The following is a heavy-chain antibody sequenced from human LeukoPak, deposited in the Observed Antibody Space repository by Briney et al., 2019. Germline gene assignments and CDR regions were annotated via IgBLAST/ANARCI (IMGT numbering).Heavy chain of an antibody. D-gene: IGHD5-12*01. CDR1: GFTFSSYW. CDR3: ARGGYSGYVPFDY. CDR2: INSDGSST. J-gene: IGHJ4*02. Sequence: GGSLRLSCAASGFTFSSYWMHWVRQAPGKGLVWVSRINSDGSSTSYADSVKGRFTISRDNAKNTLYLQMNSLRAEDTAVYYCARGGYSGYVPFDYWGQGTLVTVSP. V-gene: IGHV3-74*01.